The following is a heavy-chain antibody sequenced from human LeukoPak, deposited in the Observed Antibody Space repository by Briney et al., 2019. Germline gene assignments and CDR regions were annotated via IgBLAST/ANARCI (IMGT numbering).Heavy chain of an antibody. V-gene: IGHV1-46*01. CDR1: GYTFTSYY. CDR2: INPSGGST. Sequence: ASVTVSCTASGYTFTSYYMHWVRQAPGQGLEWMGIINPSGGSTSYAQKFQGRVTMTRDMSTSTVYMELSSLRSEDTAVYYCARDGSANAFDIWGQGTMVTVSS. J-gene: IGHJ3*02. D-gene: IGHD1-26*01. CDR3: ARDGSANAFDI.